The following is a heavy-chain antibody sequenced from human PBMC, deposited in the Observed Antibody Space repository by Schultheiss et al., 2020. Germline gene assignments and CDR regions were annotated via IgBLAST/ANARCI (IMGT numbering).Heavy chain of an antibody. CDR3: TRGGGYSSSAGP. V-gene: IGHV4-39*07. D-gene: IGHD6-6*01. CDR2: IYYSGST. J-gene: IGHJ5*02. CDR1: GGSISSSSYY. Sequence: SQTLSLTCTVSGGSISSSSYYWGWIRQPPGKGLEWIGSIYYSGSTYYNPSLKSRVTISVDTSKNQFSLKLSSVTAADTAVYYCTRGGGYSSSAGPWGQGTLVTVSS.